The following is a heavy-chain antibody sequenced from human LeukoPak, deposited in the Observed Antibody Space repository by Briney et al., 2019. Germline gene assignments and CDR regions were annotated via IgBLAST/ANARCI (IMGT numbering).Heavy chain of an antibody. V-gene: IGHV4-39*02. D-gene: IGHD3-22*01. Sequence: SETLSLTCTVSGDSISSSSYYWVWLRQPPGKGLEWIATIHYTGSTYYNPSLKSRVTISVDTSKNQFSLKLSSVTAADTAMYYCARDGDYYDPSFWGQGTLVTVSS. J-gene: IGHJ4*02. CDR3: ARDGDYYDPSF. CDR1: GDSISSSSYY. CDR2: IHYTGST.